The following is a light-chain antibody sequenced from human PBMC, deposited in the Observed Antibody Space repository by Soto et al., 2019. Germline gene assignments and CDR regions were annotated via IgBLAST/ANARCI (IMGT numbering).Light chain of an antibody. V-gene: IGKV3-20*01. CDR3: QHYGTSPRLT. CDR2: GAS. Sequence: EIVLTQSPGTLSLSPGERATLSCRASQSVSSISLAWYQHKPGQAPRLLIFGASSRATGIPERFSGSGSGTDFTLTSTRLEPEDFAVYYCQHYGTSPRLTFGGGTKVEIK. J-gene: IGKJ4*01. CDR1: QSVSSIS.